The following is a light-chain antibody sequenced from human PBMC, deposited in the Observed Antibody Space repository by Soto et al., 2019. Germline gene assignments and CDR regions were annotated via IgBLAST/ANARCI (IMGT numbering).Light chain of an antibody. CDR3: CSYAGSPPYV. Sequence: QSALAQPPSASGSPGQSVTISCTGTSSDIGAYNYVSWYRQRPGKAPKLMIYEVSKRPSGVPDRFSGSKSGNTASLTVSGLQTEDEADYYCCSYAGSPPYVFGTGTKVTVL. CDR1: SSDIGAYNY. CDR2: EVS. V-gene: IGLV2-8*01. J-gene: IGLJ1*01.